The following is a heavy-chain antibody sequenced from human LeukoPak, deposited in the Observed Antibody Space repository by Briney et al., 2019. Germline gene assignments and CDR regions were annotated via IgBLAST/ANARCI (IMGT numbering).Heavy chain of an antibody. J-gene: IGHJ4*02. V-gene: IGHV4-31*03. Sequence: PSETLSLTCTVSGGSISSGDYYWSWIRQHPGKGLKWNAYIYYSGSTYYNLSLKSRLTISVDTSKNQFSLKVSSVTAADTAVYYCARYRFGDSPRYFLDYWGQGTLVFVSS. CDR3: ARYRFGDSPRYFLDY. CDR1: GGSISSGDYY. D-gene: IGHD4-17*01. CDR2: IYYSGST.